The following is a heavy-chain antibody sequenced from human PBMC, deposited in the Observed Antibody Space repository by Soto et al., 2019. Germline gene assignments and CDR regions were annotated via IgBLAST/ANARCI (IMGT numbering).Heavy chain of an antibody. D-gene: IGHD3-22*01. Sequence: GGSLRLSCAASGFTFSSYAMSWVRQAPGKGLEWVSAISGSGGSTYYADSVKGRFTISRDNSKNTLYLQMNSLRAEDTAVYYCAKSYYYDSSGYYPTGYFDYWGQGTLVTVS. V-gene: IGHV3-23*01. CDR1: GFTFSSYA. CDR3: AKSYYYDSSGYYPTGYFDY. CDR2: ISGSGGST. J-gene: IGHJ4*02.